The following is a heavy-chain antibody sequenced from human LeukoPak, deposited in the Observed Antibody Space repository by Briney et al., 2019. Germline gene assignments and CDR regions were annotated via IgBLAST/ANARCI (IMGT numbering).Heavy chain of an antibody. Sequence: GGSRRLSCAASGFTFSSYGMHWVRQAPGKGLEWVAVIWYDGSNKYYADSVKGRFTISRDNSKNTLYLQMNSLRAEDTAVYYCAGGVGASHFDYWGQGTLVTVSS. CDR1: GFTFSSYG. J-gene: IGHJ4*02. D-gene: IGHD1-26*01. CDR3: AGGVGASHFDY. V-gene: IGHV3-33*01. CDR2: IWYDGSNK.